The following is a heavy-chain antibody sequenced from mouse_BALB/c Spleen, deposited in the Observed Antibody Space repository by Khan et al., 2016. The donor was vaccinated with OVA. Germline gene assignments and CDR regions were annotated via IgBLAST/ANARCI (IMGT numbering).Heavy chain of an antibody. CDR2: IIYTGYT. Sequence: EVQLQESGPSLVKPSQTLSLTCSVTGDSITSGYWNWIRKFPGNKLEYMGYIIYTGYTYYNPSLKRRISITRHTSKNQYYLQLSSVTDEDTATYYCASSTYRSAFVYWGQGTLVTVSA. CDR1: GDSITSGY. CDR3: ASSTYRSAFVY. J-gene: IGHJ3*01. V-gene: IGHV3-8*02. D-gene: IGHD2-1*01.